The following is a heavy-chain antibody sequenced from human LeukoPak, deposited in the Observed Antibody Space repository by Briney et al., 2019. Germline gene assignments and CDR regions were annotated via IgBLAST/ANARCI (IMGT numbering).Heavy chain of an antibody. D-gene: IGHD2-2*01. CDR3: ARPHCSSTDCHPPEWFDP. CDR1: GYTFTNYD. CDR2: MNPNSGNT. Sequence: ASVRVSCKTSGYTFTNYDINWVRQATGQGLEWMGWMNPNSGNTGYAQKFQGRVTMTRNTSISTAYMELSSLRSEDTAAYYCARPHCSSTDCHPPEWFDPWGQGTLVTVSS. V-gene: IGHV1-8*01. J-gene: IGHJ5*02.